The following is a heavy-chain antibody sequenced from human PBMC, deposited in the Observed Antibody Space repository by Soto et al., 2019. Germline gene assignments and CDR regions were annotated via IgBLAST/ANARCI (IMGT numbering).Heavy chain of an antibody. J-gene: IGHJ4*02. V-gene: IGHV3-15*01. D-gene: IGHD6-13*01. CDR1: GFTFNNAW. Sequence: EVQLVESGGGLVKPGGSLRLSCAAFGFTFNNAWMSWVRQAPGKGLQWVGRIKSKTDGGTTEYAAPVKGRFTISRDDSKNTLYLQMNSLKTADTAVYYCTSIANIAAAGSFDYWGQGTLVTVSS. CDR3: TSIANIAAAGSFDY. CDR2: IKSKTDGGTT.